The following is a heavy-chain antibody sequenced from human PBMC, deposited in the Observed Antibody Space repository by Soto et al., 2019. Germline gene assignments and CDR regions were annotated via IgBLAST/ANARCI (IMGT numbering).Heavy chain of an antibody. Sequence: SLRFSCAASVFTFSDYYMSWIRQAPGKGLEWVSYISSSSSYTNYAAPVKGRFTISRDDSQNTLYLQMDSLNTEDTAVYFCTTEIHGYRYFDYWGQGTLVTVSS. V-gene: IGHV3-11*05. J-gene: IGHJ4*02. CDR3: TTEIHGYRYFDY. D-gene: IGHD5-18*01. CDR1: VFTFSDYY. CDR2: ISSSSSYT.